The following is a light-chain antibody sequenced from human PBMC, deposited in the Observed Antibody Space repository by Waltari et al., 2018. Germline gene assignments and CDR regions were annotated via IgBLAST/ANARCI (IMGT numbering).Light chain of an antibody. J-gene: IGLJ2*01. CDR2: EVS. Sequence: QSALTQPASVSGSPGQSITISCTGTSSDVGSYNLVSWYQQHPGKAPKLMIYEVSKRPAGVSNRFSGSKSGNTASLTISALQAEDEADYYCCSYAGSSTLVFGGGTKLTVL. CDR3: CSYAGSSTLV. V-gene: IGLV2-23*02. CDR1: SSDVGSYNL.